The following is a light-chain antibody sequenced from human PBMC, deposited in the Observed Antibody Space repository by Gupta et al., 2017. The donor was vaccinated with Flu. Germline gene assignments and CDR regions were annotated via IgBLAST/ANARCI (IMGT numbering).Light chain of an antibody. J-gene: IGKJ1*01. CDR3: MHDVNCPWP. V-gene: IGKV2-30*01. Sequence: DVVMTQSTLSLRVTLGQSASISCTSSERLVYIDGNTYLHWFQQRPGPSPRRLIYKVSNRDSVVPDSFSGSGSGTDFTLKISRVEAEDVGFYYCMHDVNCPWPFGQGTKVESK. CDR1: ERLVYIDGNTY. CDR2: KVS.